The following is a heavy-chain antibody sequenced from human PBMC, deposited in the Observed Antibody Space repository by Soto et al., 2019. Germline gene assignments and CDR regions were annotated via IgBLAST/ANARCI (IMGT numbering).Heavy chain of an antibody. CDR2: IYYSGST. V-gene: IGHV4-31*11. Sequence: SETLSLTCAVSGASDISTKWWSWIRQLPGKGLEWIGYIYYSGSTYYNPSLKSRVTISVDTSKNQFSLILYSVTAADTAVYYCARDQGGYTIFDYWGQGTLVTVSS. CDR1: GASDISTKW. D-gene: IGHD5-18*01. J-gene: IGHJ4*02. CDR3: ARDQGGYTIFDY.